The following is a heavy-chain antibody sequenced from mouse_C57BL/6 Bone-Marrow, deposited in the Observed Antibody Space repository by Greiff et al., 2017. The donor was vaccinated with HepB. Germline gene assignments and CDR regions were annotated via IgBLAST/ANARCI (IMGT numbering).Heavy chain of an antibody. D-gene: IGHD6-1*01. CDR3: AKDWPLRGYFDY. J-gene: IGHJ2*01. CDR1: GFTFSSYA. CDR2: ISDGGSYT. V-gene: IGHV5-4*01. Sequence: EVKLVESGGGLVKPGGSLKLSCAASGFTFSSYAMSWVRQTPEKRLEWVATISDGGSYTYYPDNVKGRFTISRDNAKNNLYLQMSQLKSEDTAMYSCAKDWPLRGYFDYWGQGTTLTVSA.